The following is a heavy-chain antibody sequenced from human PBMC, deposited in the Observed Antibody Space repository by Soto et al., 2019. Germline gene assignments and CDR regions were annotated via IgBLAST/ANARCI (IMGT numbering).Heavy chain of an antibody. Sequence: GGSLRLSCAASGFTFSSYSMNWVRQAPGKGLEWVSSISSSSDYIYYADSVKGRFAISRDNAKNSLYLQMNSLRAEDTAVYYCARPRPSIAAFWGQGIPVTVSS. D-gene: IGHD6-6*01. J-gene: IGHJ4*02. CDR2: ISSSSDYI. V-gene: IGHV3-21*01. CDR1: GFTFSSYS. CDR3: ARPRPSIAAF.